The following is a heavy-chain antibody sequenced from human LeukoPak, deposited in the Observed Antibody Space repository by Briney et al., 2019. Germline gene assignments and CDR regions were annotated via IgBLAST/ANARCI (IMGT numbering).Heavy chain of an antibody. CDR3: AREVYCSTTSCYTGYYQH. J-gene: IGHJ1*01. CDR1: GFTFSSYW. CDR2: IKQDGSEK. D-gene: IGHD2-2*02. Sequence: GGSLRLSCAASGFTFSSYWMSWVRQAPGKGLEWVANIKQDGSEKYYVDSVKGRFTISRDNAKNSLYLQMNSLRAEDTAVYYCAREVYCSTTSCYTGYYQHWGQGTLVTVSS. V-gene: IGHV3-7*01.